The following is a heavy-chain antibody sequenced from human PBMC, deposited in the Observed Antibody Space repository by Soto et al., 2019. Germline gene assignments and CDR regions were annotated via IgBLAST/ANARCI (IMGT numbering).Heavy chain of an antibody. CDR2: ISAYNGNT. J-gene: IGHJ6*02. CDR1: GYTFTSYG. V-gene: IGHV1-18*01. CDR3: ARDSDIVVVVAATPPYYYYGRDV. Sequence: QVQLVQSGAEVKKPGASVKVSCKASGYTFTSYGISWVRQAPGQGLEWMGWISAYNGNTNYAQKLQGRVTMTTDTSTSTXXMXLTXLRSDDKAVYYCARDSDIVVVVAATPPYYYYGRDVWGQGTTVTVSS. D-gene: IGHD2-15*01.